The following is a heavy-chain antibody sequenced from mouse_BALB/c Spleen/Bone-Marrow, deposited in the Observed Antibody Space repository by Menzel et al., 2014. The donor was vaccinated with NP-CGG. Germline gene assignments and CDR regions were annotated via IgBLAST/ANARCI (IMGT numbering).Heavy chain of an antibody. J-gene: IGHJ4*01. CDR3: ARSPMITESYAMDY. Sequence: DPVKPGASVKLSCKASGYTFTSYWINWMKQRPGQGLEWIGRIAPGSGNTYYNEMFKGKATLTVDTSSSTAYIQLSSLSSEDSPVYFCARSPMITESYAMDYWGQGTSVTVSS. V-gene: IGHV1S41*01. D-gene: IGHD2-4*01. CDR1: GYTFTSYW. CDR2: IAPGSGNT.